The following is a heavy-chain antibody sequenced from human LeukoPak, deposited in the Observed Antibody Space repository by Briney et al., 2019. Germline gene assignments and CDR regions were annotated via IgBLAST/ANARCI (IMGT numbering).Heavy chain of an antibody. CDR2: ISSSGSTI. CDR3: ASPSEVGAIDY. Sequence: PGGSLRLSCAASGFTLSDYYMTWIRRAPGKGLEWVSYISSSGSTIYYADSVKGRFTISRDNAKNSLYLQMNSLRAEDTAVYYCASPSEVGAIDYWGQGTLVTVSS. J-gene: IGHJ4*02. V-gene: IGHV3-11*01. D-gene: IGHD1-26*01. CDR1: GFTLSDYY.